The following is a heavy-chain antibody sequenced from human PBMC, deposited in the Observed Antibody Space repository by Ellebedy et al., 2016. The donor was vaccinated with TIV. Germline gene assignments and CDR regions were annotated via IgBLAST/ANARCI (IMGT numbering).Heavy chain of an antibody. CDR2: ISAYNGNT. CDR3: ARDPDSGVDY. CDR1: GYTFSNFG. Sequence: AASVKVSCKASGYTFSNFGISWVRQAPGQGLEWMGWISAYNGNTNYAQKLQGRVTMTTDTSTSTAYMELRSLRSDDTAVYYCARDPDSGVDYWGQGTLVTVSS. V-gene: IGHV1-18*04. J-gene: IGHJ4*02. D-gene: IGHD3-10*01.